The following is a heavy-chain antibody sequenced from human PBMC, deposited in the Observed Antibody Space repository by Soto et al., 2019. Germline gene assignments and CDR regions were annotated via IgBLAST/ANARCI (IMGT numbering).Heavy chain of an antibody. Sequence: GGSLRLSCAASGFTFSSYAMSWVRQAPGKGLEWVSAISGSGGSTYYADSVKGRFTISRDNSKNTLYLQMNSLRAEDTAVYYCAKGACSGGSCYFFHYYYYYYMDVWGKGTTVTVS. CDR3: AKGACSGGSCYFFHYYYYYYMDV. D-gene: IGHD2-15*01. CDR1: GFTFSSYA. V-gene: IGHV3-23*01. CDR2: ISGSGGST. J-gene: IGHJ6*03.